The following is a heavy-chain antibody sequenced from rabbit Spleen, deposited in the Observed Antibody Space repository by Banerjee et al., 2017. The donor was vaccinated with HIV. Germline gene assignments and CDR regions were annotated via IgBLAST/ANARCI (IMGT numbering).Heavy chain of an antibody. D-gene: IGHD1-1*01. CDR3: ARDVAGGYYRDFNL. CDR2: IYAGSSDNI. J-gene: IGHJ4*01. V-gene: IGHV1S45*01. CDR1: GLDFSSSYW. Sequence: QEQLVESGGGLVQPEGSLTLTCTASGLDFSSSYWICWVRQAPGKGLEWIGCIYAGSSDNIDYASWAKGRFTISKTSSTTVTLQMTSLTAADTATYFCARDVAGGYYRDFNLWGQGTLVTVS.